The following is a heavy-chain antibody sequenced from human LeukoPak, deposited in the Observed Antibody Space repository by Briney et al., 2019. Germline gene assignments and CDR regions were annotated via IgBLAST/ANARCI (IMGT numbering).Heavy chain of an antibody. CDR1: GFTVSSNY. CDR2: ISRSGSTI. V-gene: IGHV3-11*04. Sequence: GGFLRLSCAASGFTVSSNYMSCIRQAPGKGLERVSYISRSGSTIYYADSVKGRSTISRDNAKNSLYLQMNSLRAEDTAVYYCARDGYNSHFDYWGQGTLVNVSS. D-gene: IGHD5-24*01. CDR3: ARDGYNSHFDY. J-gene: IGHJ4*02.